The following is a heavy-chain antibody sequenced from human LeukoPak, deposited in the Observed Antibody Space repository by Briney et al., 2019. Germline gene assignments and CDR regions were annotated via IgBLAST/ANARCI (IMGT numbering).Heavy chain of an antibody. V-gene: IGHV3-74*01. CDR1: GCTFSKYW. CDR3: ATKQWLAPPPDS. CDR2: INTDGTVT. D-gene: IGHD6-19*01. J-gene: IGHJ4*02. Sequence: PGGSLRLSCAASGCTFSKYWILWVRQAPGKGLESVSRINTDGTVTTYADSVKGRFTVSRDNADNTVFLQMNSVRDEDTAVYYCATKQWLAPPPDSWGQGTPVTVSS.